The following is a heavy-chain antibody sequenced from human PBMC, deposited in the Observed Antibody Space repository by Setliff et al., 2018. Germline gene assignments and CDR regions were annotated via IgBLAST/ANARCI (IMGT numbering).Heavy chain of an antibody. Sequence: SETLSLTCAVYGGSFSGYYWSWIRQPPGKGLEWIGEINHSGSTNYIPSLKSRVTISVDTSKNQFSLKLSSVTAADTAVYYCARVRRVVIAYYYYMDVWGKGTTVTVSS. CDR3: ARVRRVVIAYYYYMDV. CDR1: GGSFSGYY. D-gene: IGHD2-21*01. V-gene: IGHV4-34*01. J-gene: IGHJ6*03. CDR2: INHSGST.